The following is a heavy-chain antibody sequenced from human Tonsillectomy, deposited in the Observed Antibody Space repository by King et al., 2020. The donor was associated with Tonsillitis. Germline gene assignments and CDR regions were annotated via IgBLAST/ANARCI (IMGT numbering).Heavy chain of an antibody. CDR2: IVPVFDTA. J-gene: IGHJ4*02. V-gene: IGHV1-69*01. Sequence: VQLVQSGAEVKKPGSSVKVSCKASGGTFSTYAISWVRQAPGQGLEWMGGIVPVFDTAHSAQKFQGRVTITADESTSTVYMELSSLRSEDTAVYYCARSRNYYDSSGYSASDYWGQGTLVTVSS. CDR1: GGTFSTYA. D-gene: IGHD3-22*01. CDR3: ARSRNYYDSSGYSASDY.